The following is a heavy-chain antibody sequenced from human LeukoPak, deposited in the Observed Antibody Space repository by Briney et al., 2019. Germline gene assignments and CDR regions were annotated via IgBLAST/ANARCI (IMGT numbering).Heavy chain of an antibody. CDR3: ARGRGSQGY. CDR1: GGSISSYY. Sequence: SETLSLTCTVSGGSISSYYWSRIRQPPGKGLEWIGYIYYSGSTNYNPSLKSRVTISVDTSKNQFSLKLSSVTAADTAVYYCARGRGSQGYWGQGTLVTVSS. V-gene: IGHV4-59*01. CDR2: IYYSGST. J-gene: IGHJ4*02. D-gene: IGHD1-26*01.